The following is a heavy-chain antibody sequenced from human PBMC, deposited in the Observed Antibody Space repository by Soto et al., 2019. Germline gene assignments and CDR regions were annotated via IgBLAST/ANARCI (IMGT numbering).Heavy chain of an antibody. D-gene: IGHD2-2*02. CDR3: VRGGRGYTRDDVFAI. Sequence: EVQLVESGGGLVKPGGSLRLSGVGSGFTFPSYSMNWVRQAPGKGLEWVSSISAYSSPIFYADSVKGRFTISRDNAKNSLYLQMNSLRAGDTAVYYWVRGGRGYTRDDVFAIWGQGTMVTVSS. J-gene: IGHJ3*02. CDR2: ISAYSSPI. V-gene: IGHV3-21*06. CDR1: GFTFPSYS.